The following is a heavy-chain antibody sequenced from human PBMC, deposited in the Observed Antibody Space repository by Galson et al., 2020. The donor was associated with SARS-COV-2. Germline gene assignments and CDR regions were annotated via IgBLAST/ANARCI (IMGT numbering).Heavy chain of an antibody. Sequence: ASVKVSCKASGYTFTSYYTHWVRQAPGQGLEWMGIINTSGGSTSYAQKFQGRVTMHRDTSTSTVHMELSSLRSEDTAVYYCAREEGSSSWFVVTYYYYDMDVWGQGTTVTVSS. J-gene: IGHJ6*02. V-gene: IGHV1-46*01. CDR2: INTSGGST. CDR3: AREEGSSSWFVVTYYYYDMDV. D-gene: IGHD6-13*01. CDR1: GYTFTSYY.